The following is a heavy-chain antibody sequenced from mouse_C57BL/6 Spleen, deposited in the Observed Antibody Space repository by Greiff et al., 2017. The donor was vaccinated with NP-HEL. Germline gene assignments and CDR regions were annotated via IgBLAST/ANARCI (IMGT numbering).Heavy chain of an antibody. CDR2: IDPNSGGT. J-gene: IGHJ4*01. V-gene: IGHV1-72*01. D-gene: IGHD2-4*01. CDR1: GYTFTSYW. CDR3: ARQIYYDYDAPYAMDY. Sequence: QVQLQQPGAELVQPGASVKLSCKASGYTFTSYWMHWVKQRPGRGLEWIGRIDPNSGGTKYNEKFKSKATLTVDKPSSTAYMQLSSLTSEDSAVYYCARQIYYDYDAPYAMDYWGQGTSVTVSS.